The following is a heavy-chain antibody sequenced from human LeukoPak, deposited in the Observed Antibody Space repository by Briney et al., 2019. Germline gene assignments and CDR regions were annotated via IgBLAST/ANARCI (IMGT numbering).Heavy chain of an antibody. CDR3: ARDIVVVPAAISILDYYMDV. D-gene: IGHD2-2*02. J-gene: IGHJ6*03. CDR1: GGSISSYY. V-gene: IGHV4-4*07. CDR2: IYTSGST. Sequence: PSETLSLTCTVPGGSISSYYWSWIRQPAGKGLEWIGRIYTSGSTNYNPSLKSRVTMSVDTSKNQFSLKLSSVTAADTAVYYCARDIVVVPAAISILDYYMDVWGKGTTVTVSS.